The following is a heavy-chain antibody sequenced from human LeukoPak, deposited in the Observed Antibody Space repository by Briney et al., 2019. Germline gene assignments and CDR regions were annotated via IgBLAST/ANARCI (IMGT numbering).Heavy chain of an antibody. D-gene: IGHD4-17*01. CDR1: GGTFSSYA. J-gene: IGHJ4*02. V-gene: IGHV1-69*06. CDR3: ARGDYGDYYFDY. CDR2: IIPIFATA. Sequence: SVKVSCKASGGTFSSYAISWVRQAPGQGLEWMGGIIPIFATANYAQKFQGRVTITADKSTSTAYMELSSLRSEDTAVYYCARGDYGDYYFDYWGQGTLVTVSS.